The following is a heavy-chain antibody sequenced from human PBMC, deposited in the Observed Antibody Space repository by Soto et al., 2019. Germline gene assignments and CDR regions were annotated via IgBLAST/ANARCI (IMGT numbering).Heavy chain of an antibody. J-gene: IGHJ4*02. Sequence: EVQLVESGGGLVKPGGSLRLSCAASGFTFSSYSMNWVRQAPGKGLEWVSSISSSSSYIYYADSVKGRFTISRDNAKNSLYLQMNSLRAEDTAVYYCARSWYCSSTSCYGSDGYNYWGQGTLVTVSS. D-gene: IGHD2-2*01. CDR1: GFTFSSYS. CDR2: ISSSSSYI. CDR3: ARSWYCSSTSCYGSDGYNY. V-gene: IGHV3-21*01.